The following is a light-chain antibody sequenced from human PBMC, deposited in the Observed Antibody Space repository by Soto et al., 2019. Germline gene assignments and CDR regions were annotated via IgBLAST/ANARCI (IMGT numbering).Light chain of an antibody. CDR3: QKYNSAPFT. V-gene: IGKV1-27*01. CDR1: QGISNY. J-gene: IGKJ3*01. CDR2: AAS. Sequence: DIQITQSPSSLSASVGDRVTITCRASQGISNYLAWYQQKPGTDPKLMIYAASTLQSGVPSRFSGSGSGKDFTLTISSLQPEDVATYYFQKYNSAPFTIGPGTKVDIK.